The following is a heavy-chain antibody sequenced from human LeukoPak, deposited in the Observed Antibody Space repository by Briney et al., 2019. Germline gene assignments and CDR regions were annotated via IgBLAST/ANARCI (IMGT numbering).Heavy chain of an antibody. V-gene: IGHV4-38-2*02. D-gene: IGHD6-13*01. CDR2: IHHSGST. CDR3: ARVAAGIGFFQH. CDR1: GYSISSGYY. Sequence: SETLSLTCIVSGYSISSGYYWGWIRPPPGKGLEWIGNIHHSGSTYYNPSLKSRVTISVDTSKNQLSLKLSSVTAADTAVYYCARVAAGIGFFQHWGQGTLVTVSS. J-gene: IGHJ1*01.